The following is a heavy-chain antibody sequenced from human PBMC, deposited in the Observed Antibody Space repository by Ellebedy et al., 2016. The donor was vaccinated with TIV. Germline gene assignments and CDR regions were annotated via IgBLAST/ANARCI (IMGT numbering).Heavy chain of an antibody. CDR2: VYYSGTT. V-gene: IGHV4-39*01. CDR1: GGSITSGTYY. Sequence: MPSETLSLTCTVSGGSITSGTYYWGWIRQPPAKGLEWIGSVYYSGTTYYNPSLKSRVTISVDTSKKQFSLNLGSVTAADMAVYYCARHIEVAGRVDYWGQGTLVTVSS. J-gene: IGHJ4*02. D-gene: IGHD6-19*01. CDR3: ARHIEVAGRVDY.